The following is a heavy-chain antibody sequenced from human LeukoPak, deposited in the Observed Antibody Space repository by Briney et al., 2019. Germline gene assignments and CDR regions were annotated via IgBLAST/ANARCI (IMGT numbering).Heavy chain of an antibody. D-gene: IGHD3-22*01. CDR1: GGSISSSSYY. CDR3: ARAKYYYDSSGYYKGYYYYMDV. J-gene: IGHJ6*03. CDR2: IYYSGST. Sequence: SETLSLTCIVSGGSISSSSYYWGWIRQPPGKGLEWIGSIYYSGSTYYNPSLKSRVTISVDTSKNQFSLKLSSVTAADTAVYYCARAKYYYDSSGYYKGYYYYMDVWGKGTTVTVSS. V-gene: IGHV4-39*01.